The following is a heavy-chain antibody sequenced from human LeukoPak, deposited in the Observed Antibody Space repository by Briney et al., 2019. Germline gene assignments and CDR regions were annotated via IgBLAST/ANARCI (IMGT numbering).Heavy chain of an antibody. D-gene: IGHD6-13*01. CDR1: GGSISSGSYY. CDR2: MYHSGAT. Sequence: PSETLSLTCTVSGGSISSGSYYWSWIRQPPGKGLEWIGSMYHSGATHYNPSLKSRVTISVDTSKNQVSLNLNSVTAADTAVYYCASLAAAGQFDLWGQGTLVTVSS. CDR3: ASLAAAGQFDL. J-gene: IGHJ5*02. V-gene: IGHV4-39*07.